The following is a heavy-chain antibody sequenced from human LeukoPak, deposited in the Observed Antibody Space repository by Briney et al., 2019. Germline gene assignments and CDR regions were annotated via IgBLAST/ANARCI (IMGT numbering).Heavy chain of an antibody. D-gene: IGHD1-26*01. J-gene: IGHJ5*02. Sequence: GASLTLSCAASGFTFSSYWISWGRPAPGKGLEWVANIKQDGSEKYYVDSVKGRFTISRDNAKNSLYLQMNSLRAEDTAVYYCASYYNHWGQGTLVTVSS. CDR3: ASYYNH. V-gene: IGHV3-7*01. CDR1: GFTFSSYW. CDR2: IKQDGSEK.